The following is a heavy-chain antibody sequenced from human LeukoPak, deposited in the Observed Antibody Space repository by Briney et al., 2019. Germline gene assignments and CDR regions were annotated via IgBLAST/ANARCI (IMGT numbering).Heavy chain of an antibody. Sequence: PGGSLRLSCAASGFTFSSYSMNWVRQAPGKGLEWVSFIYSDNTHYSDSVKGRFTISRDNSKNTLYLQMNSLRAEDTAVYYCARGRGDYWGQGTLVTVSS. CDR3: ARGRGDY. V-gene: IGHV3-66*01. J-gene: IGHJ4*02. CDR1: GFTFSSYS. CDR2: IYSDNT.